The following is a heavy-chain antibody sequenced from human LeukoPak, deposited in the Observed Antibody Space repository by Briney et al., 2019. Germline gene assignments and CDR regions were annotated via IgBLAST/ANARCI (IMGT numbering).Heavy chain of an antibody. V-gene: IGHV1-46*03. CDR3: ARDSPYYDSNGHYFDY. J-gene: IGHJ4*02. Sequence: ASVKVSCKASGYTFTSYYMHWVRQAPGQGLEWMGIINPSGGSTSYAQKFQGRVTMTRDTSTSTVYMELSSLRSEDTAVYYCARDSPYYDSNGHYFDYWGQGTLVTVSS. CDR2: INPSGGST. D-gene: IGHD3-22*01. CDR1: GYTFTSYY.